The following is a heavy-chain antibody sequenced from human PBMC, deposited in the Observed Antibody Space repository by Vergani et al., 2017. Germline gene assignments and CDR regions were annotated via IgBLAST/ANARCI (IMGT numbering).Heavy chain of an antibody. CDR1: GFSFSTTGMR. J-gene: IGHJ4*02. CDR3: VFGTIVVTKPLDY. CDR2: IDWDDDK. V-gene: IGHV2-70*04. Sequence: QVTLKESGPALVKPTQTLTLTCSFSGFSFSTTGMRASWIRQAPGKALEWLARIDWDDDKFYSSSLKTMLTISKDTSKSQVVLTMTNMDPLDTATYYFVFGTIVVTKPLDYWVQGILVTVSS. D-gene: IGHD3-22*01.